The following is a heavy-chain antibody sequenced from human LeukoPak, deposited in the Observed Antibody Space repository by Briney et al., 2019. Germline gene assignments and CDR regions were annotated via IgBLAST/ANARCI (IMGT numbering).Heavy chain of an antibody. V-gene: IGHV1-69*13. D-gene: IGHD2-2*01. J-gene: IGHJ6*02. CDR2: IIPIFGTA. Sequence: SVKVSCKASGGTFSSYAISWVRQAPGQGLEWMGGIIPIFGTANYAQKFQGRVTITADESTSTAYMELSSLRSEDTAVYYCAREEICSTSCHVTYYYYGMDVWGQGTTVTVSS. CDR3: AREEICSTSCHVTYYYYGMDV. CDR1: GGTFSSYA.